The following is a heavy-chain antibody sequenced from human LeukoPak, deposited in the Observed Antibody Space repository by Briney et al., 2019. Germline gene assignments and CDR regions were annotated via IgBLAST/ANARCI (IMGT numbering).Heavy chain of an antibody. CDR1: GGSMSSGDYF. Sequence: SQTLSLTCTVSGGSMSSGDYFWSWIRQPPGKGLEWIGYIYYSGSTYYNPSLKSRVTISVDTSKNQFSLKLSSVTAADTAVYYCARVNSSGWYPAFDIWGQGTMVTVSS. J-gene: IGHJ3*02. CDR3: ARVNSSGWYPAFDI. CDR2: IYYSGST. V-gene: IGHV4-30-4*01. D-gene: IGHD6-19*01.